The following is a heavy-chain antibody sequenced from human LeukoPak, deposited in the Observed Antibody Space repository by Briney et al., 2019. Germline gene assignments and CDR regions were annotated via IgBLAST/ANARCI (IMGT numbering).Heavy chain of an antibody. CDR3: ATNNDFWSGLDH. V-gene: IGHV3-23*01. CDR2: ISGSGGST. J-gene: IGHJ4*02. CDR1: GFTFSSYA. D-gene: IGHD3-3*01. Sequence: GGSLRLSCAASGFTFSSYAMSWVRQAPGKGLEWVSAISGSGGSTYYADSVKGRSTISRDNSKNTLYLQMNSLRAEDTAVYYCATNNDFWSGLDHWGQGTLVTVSS.